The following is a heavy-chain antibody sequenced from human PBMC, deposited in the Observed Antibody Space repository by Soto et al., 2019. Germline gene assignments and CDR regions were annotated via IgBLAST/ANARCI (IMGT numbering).Heavy chain of an antibody. CDR2: ISAYNDNT. Sequence: GSVKVSCKASGYTFTSYGISWVRQAPGQGLEWMGWISAYNDNTNYAQKLQGRVTMTTDASTITAYMELRSLRSDDTDVYYCARSSDRFDPWGQGTLVTVSS. V-gene: IGHV1-18*04. CDR1: GYTFTSYG. J-gene: IGHJ5*02. CDR3: ARSSDRFDP.